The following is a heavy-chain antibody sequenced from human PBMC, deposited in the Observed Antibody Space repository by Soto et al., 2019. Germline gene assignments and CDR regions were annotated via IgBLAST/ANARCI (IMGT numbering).Heavy chain of an antibody. D-gene: IGHD2-15*01. J-gene: IGHJ4*02. V-gene: IGHV4-34*01. CDR2: INHSGST. CDR3: AREDCSGGSCYFDY. Sequence: SETLSLTCAVYGGSFSGYYWSWIRQPPGKGLEWIGEINHSGSTNYNPSLKSRVTISVDTSKNQFSLKLSSVTAADTAVYYCAREDCSGGSCYFDYWGQGTLVTVSS. CDR1: GGSFSGYY.